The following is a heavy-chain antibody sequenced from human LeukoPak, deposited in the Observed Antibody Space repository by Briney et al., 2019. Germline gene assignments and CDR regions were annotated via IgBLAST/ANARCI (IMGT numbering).Heavy chain of an antibody. Sequence: SVKVSCKASGGTFSSYAISWVRQAPGQGLEWMGGIIPIFGTANYAQKFQGRVAITADKSTSTAYMELSSLRSEDTAVYYCARQTLSSGWYLDYWGQGALVTVSS. J-gene: IGHJ4*02. D-gene: IGHD6-19*01. CDR2: IIPIFGTA. CDR3: ARQTLSSGWYLDY. V-gene: IGHV1-69*06. CDR1: GGTFSSYA.